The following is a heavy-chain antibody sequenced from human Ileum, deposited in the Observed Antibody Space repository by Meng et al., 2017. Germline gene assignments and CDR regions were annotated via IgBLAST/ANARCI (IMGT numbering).Heavy chain of an antibody. Sequence: SETLSLTCTVSGGSFSSGGYYWSWIRLHPEKGLEWIGYIYYSGTTYYKPSLKSRVTISMDTSKNQFSLKLNSVSVADTAVYYCATGTKWGYDSWGPGTVVTVSS. D-gene: IGHD1-26*01. V-gene: IGHV4-31*03. CDR3: ATGTKWGYDS. CDR2: IYYSGTT. J-gene: IGHJ4*02. CDR1: GGSFSSGGYY.